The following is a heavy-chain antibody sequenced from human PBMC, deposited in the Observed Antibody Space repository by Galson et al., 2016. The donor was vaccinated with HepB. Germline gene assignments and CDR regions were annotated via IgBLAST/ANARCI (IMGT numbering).Heavy chain of an antibody. CDR2: ITGNAGST. CDR3: AGGQGFLPVS. V-gene: IGHV3-23*01. D-gene: IGHD3-10*01. J-gene: IGHJ5*02. CDR1: GFTFSTYA. Sequence: SLRLSCAASGFTFSTYAMSWVRQAPGKGLEWVSAITGNAGSTYYADSVRGRFTISRDNSKNTLYLQMNSLRAEDTAVYYCAGGQGFLPVSWGQGTLVTVSS.